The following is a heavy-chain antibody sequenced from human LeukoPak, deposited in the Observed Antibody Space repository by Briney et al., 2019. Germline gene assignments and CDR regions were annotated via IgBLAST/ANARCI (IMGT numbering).Heavy chain of an antibody. V-gene: IGHV3-7*04. D-gene: IGHD6-19*01. J-gene: IGHJ4*02. CDR3: ARLYSSGWFDY. Sequence: GGSLRLSCAASGFTFSNYWMTWVRQAPGKGLEWVANIKQDGSKQYCVDSMTGRFTISRDNAQNSLYLQMNSLRAEDTAVYFCARLYSSGWFDYWGQGTLVTVSS. CDR2: IKQDGSKQ. CDR1: GFTFSNYW.